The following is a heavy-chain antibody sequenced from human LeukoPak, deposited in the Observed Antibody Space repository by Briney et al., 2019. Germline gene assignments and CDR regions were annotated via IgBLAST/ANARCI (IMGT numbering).Heavy chain of an antibody. CDR2: IYTSGST. D-gene: IGHD6-19*01. CDR1: GGSISSSSYY. V-gene: IGHV4-61*02. J-gene: IGHJ5*02. Sequence: SETLSLTCIVSGGSISSSSYYWSWIRQPAGKGLEWIGRIYTSGSTNYNPSLKSRVTMSVDTSKNQFSLKLSSVTAADTAVYYCARALPTEQWLGAFVSWGQGTLVTVSS. CDR3: ARALPTEQWLGAFVS.